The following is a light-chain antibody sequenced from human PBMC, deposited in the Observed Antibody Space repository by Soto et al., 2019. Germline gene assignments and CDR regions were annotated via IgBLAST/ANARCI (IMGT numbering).Light chain of an antibody. CDR1: QGIRND. CDR2: DAT. V-gene: IGKV1-33*01. J-gene: IGKJ5*01. Sequence: DIQMTQSPSSLSASVGDRVTITCRASQGIRNDLGLYQQKPGKAPKLLIFDATNLETGVPSRFSGSGSRTHYSRTIISLQPEDFATYYCHQYDSLPPTFGQGTRLEIK. CDR3: HQYDSLPPT.